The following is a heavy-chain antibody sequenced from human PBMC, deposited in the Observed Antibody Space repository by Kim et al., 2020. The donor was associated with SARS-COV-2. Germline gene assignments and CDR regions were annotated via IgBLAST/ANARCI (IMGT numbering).Heavy chain of an antibody. J-gene: IGHJ4*02. V-gene: IGHV3-33*01. Sequence: GGSLRLSCAASGFTFSSYSMRWVRQAPGKGLEWVAVIWYDASSTYYADSVKGRFTISRDNSKNTLYLQMNSLRAEDTAVYYCARDFIVSATYGFDYWGQGTLVTVSS. CDR1: GFTFSSYS. CDR2: IWYDASST. CDR3: ARDFIVSATYGFDY. D-gene: IGHD1-26*01.